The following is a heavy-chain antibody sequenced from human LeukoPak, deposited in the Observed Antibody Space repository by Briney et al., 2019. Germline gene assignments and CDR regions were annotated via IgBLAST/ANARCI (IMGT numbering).Heavy chain of an antibody. CDR1: GYTFTGYY. CDR2: INPNSGGT. J-gene: IGHJ4*02. D-gene: IGHD2-2*01. V-gene: IGHV1-2*04. CDR3: ARGDQLLPTYSFDY. Sequence: GASVKVSCKASGYTFTGYYMHWVRQAPGQGLEWMGWINPNSGGTNYAQKFQGWVTMTRDTSISTAYMELSRLRSDDTAVYYCARGDQLLPTYSFDYWGQGTLVTVSS.